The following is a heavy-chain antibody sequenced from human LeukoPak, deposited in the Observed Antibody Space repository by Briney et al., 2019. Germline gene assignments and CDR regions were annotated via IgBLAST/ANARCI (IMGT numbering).Heavy chain of an antibody. J-gene: IGHJ4*02. CDR3: ARLKVDTAMVIDY. D-gene: IGHD5-18*01. Sequence: ASVKVSCKASGYTFTGYYMHWVRQAPGQGLEWVGWINPNSGGTNYAQKFQGRVTMTRDTSISTAYMELSRLRSDDAAVYYCARLKVDTAMVIDYWGQGTLVTVSS. CDR1: GYTFTGYY. V-gene: IGHV1-2*02. CDR2: INPNSGGT.